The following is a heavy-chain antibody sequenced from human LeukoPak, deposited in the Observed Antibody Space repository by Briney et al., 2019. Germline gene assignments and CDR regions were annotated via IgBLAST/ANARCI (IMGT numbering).Heavy chain of an antibody. J-gene: IGHJ6*02. CDR1: GFTFSSYG. Sequence: PGGSLRLSCAASGFTFSSYGMHWVRQAPGKGLEWVAVIWYDGSNKYYADSVKGRFTISRDNSKNTLYLQMNSLRAEDTAVYYCARDHGYYGSGNCMDVWGQGTTVTVSS. CDR2: IWYDGSNK. D-gene: IGHD3-10*01. CDR3: ARDHGYYGSGNCMDV. V-gene: IGHV3-33*01.